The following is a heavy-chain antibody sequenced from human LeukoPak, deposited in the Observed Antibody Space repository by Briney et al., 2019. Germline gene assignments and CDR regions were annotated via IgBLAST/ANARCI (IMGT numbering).Heavy chain of an antibody. V-gene: IGHV3-74*01. CDR3: ARDPRPTAFDY. D-gene: IGHD4-17*01. J-gene: IGHJ4*02. Sequence: GGSLRLSCAASGFTFSDYWMHWVREAPGKGLVWVSRINSDGSSTSYADSVKGRFTISRDNAKNTLYLQMNSLRAEDTAVYCCARDPRPTAFDYWGQGTLVTVSS. CDR1: GFTFSDYW. CDR2: INSDGSST.